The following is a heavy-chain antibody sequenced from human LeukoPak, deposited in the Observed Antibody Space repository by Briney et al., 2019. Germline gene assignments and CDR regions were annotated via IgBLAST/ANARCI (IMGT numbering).Heavy chain of an antibody. J-gene: IGHJ4*02. CDR1: GFSFSSYS. CDR3: AKPRTYYDILTAIDY. V-gene: IGHV3-48*01. D-gene: IGHD3-9*01. Sequence: PGGSLRLSCAASGFSFSSYSMNWVRQAPGKGLEWVSYVSTSSSTIYYADSVRGRFTISRDNAKNSLYLQMNSLRVEDTAVYYCAKPRTYYDILTAIDYWGQGTLVTVSS. CDR2: VSTSSSTI.